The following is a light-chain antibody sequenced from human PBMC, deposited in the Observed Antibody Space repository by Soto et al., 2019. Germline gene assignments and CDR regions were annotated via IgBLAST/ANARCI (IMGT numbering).Light chain of an antibody. CDR2: DAS. J-gene: IGKJ4*01. V-gene: IGKV1-5*01. CDR1: QSISRW. CDR3: QQYHSYPLT. Sequence: DIPMTQSPSTLSASVGDRITITCRASQSISRWLAWHQQKPGKAPKLLIYDASSLESGVPSRLSGSGSGTEFTLTISSLQPDDFATYYCQQYHSYPLTFGGGTKVEIK.